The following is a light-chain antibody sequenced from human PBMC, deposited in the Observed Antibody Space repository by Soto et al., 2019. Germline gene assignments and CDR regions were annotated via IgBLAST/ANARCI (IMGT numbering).Light chain of an antibody. CDR3: QAYDYSLTASV. CDR2: GNR. Sequence: QSVLTQPPSVSGAPGQRVTLSCTGNSSNLGSGYDVHWYQQLPGAAPKLVIFGNRNRPSGVPERLSGSKSGTSASLAITGLQAEDEADYYCQAYDYSLTASVFGGGTQLTVL. CDR1: SSNLGSGYD. V-gene: IGLV1-40*01. J-gene: IGLJ3*02.